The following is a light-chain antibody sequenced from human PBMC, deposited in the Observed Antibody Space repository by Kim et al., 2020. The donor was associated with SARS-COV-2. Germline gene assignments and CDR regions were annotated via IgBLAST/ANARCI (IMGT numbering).Light chain of an antibody. V-gene: IGLV1-47*01. CDR1: DSNIGSQT. J-gene: IGLJ2*01. CDR3: AAWDDTLSGSV. CDR2: RNN. Sequence: QSVLTQSPSASGTPGQRVTISCSGSDSNIGSQTVYWYQQFPGTAPKLLIYRNNQRPSGVPDRFSGYKSGTSASLAITGLRSEDEADYYCAAWDDTLSGSVFGGGTQLTVL.